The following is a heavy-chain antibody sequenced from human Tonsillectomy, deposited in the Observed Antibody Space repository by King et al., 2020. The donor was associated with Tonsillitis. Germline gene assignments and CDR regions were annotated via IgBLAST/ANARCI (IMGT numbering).Heavy chain of an antibody. CDR3: ARIAVYDSSGYCFDN. CDR1: GYTFTNYG. CDR2: ISAFNGIT. D-gene: IGHD3-22*01. J-gene: IGHJ4*02. Sequence: QLVQSGAEVKKPGASVKVSCKASGYTFTNYGINWVRQAPGQGLEWMGWISAFNGITNYAQKLQGRVTKTTDTSTSTAYMELRSLRTDDTAVYYCARIAVYDSSGYCFDNWGQGTLVTVSP. V-gene: IGHV1-18*01.